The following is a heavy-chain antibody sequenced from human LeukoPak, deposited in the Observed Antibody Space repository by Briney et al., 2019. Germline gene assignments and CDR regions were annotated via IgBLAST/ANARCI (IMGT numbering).Heavy chain of an antibody. CDR1: GFTFSSYW. CDR3: ARPIRRFLAWLTQGYYYYMDV. J-gene: IGHJ6*03. CDR2: INSDGSST. D-gene: IGHD3-3*01. Sequence: PGGSLRLSCAASGFTFSSYWMNWVRHAPGKGLVWVSRINSDGSSTNYADSVKGRFTISRDNSKNTLYLQMNSLRAKDTAVYYCARPIRRFLAWLTQGYYYYMDVGGKGPAVTVSS. V-gene: IGHV3-74*01.